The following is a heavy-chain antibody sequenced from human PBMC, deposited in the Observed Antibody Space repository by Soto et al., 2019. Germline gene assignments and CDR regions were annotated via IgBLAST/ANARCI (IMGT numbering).Heavy chain of an antibody. V-gene: IGHV4-39*01. Sequence: TLSLSCAVSGGSIRSSSYYLGCIRHPPGKGLEWIGSIYYSGSTYYNPSLKSRVTISVDTSKNQFSLKLSSVTAADTAVYYCAGSYYDFWSGSYTGWFDPWGQGTMVTVSS. CDR3: AGSYYDFWSGSYTGWFDP. J-gene: IGHJ5*02. D-gene: IGHD3-3*01. CDR2: IYYSGST. CDR1: GGSIRSSSYY.